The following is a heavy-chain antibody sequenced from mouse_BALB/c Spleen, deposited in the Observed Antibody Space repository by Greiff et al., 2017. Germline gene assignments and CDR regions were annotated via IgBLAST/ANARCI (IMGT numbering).Heavy chain of an antibody. Sequence: QVQLQQPGAELVKPGASVKFSCKPSDSTFTSYWMHWVKLRPGQGFEWIGEINPSNGGTNYNEKFKRKATLTVDKSSSTAYMQLSSLTSEDSAVYYCTIGLLRGVYFDYWGEGTTLTVSS. CDR3: TIGLLRGVYFDY. CDR1: DSTFTSYW. V-gene: IGHV1S16*01. J-gene: IGHJ2*01. D-gene: IGHD2-3*01. CDR2: INPSNGGT.